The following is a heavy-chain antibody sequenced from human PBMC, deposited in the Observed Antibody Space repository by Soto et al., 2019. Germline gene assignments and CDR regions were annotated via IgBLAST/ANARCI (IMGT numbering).Heavy chain of an antibody. V-gene: IGHV4-39*01. CDR3: ATSNWFDP. CDR1: GGSISSSSYY. J-gene: IGHJ5*02. Sequence: QLQLQESGPGLVKPSETLSLTCTVSGGSISSSSYYWGWIRQPPGKGLEWIGYIYYSGSTYYNPSLKCRVTISVDTSKYQFSLELISVTAAATAVYYCATSNWFDPWGQGTLVTVSS. CDR2: IYYSGST.